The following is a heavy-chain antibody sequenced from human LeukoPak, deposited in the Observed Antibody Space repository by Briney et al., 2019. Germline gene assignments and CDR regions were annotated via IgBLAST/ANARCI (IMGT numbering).Heavy chain of an antibody. CDR3: AHVNARIAAAEYGVWYFDL. V-gene: IGHV3-9*01. CDR2: MYWISGSK. D-gene: IGHD6-13*01. CDR1: GFTFEDYA. Sequence: PGGSLRLSCAASGFTFEDYAMHGVRQAPGKAREGVSGMYWISGSKGYADSVQGRFTISRDNAQHSLYLQLNSLRAEDTALYYCAHVNARIAAAEYGVWYFDLWGRGTLVTVSS. J-gene: IGHJ2*01.